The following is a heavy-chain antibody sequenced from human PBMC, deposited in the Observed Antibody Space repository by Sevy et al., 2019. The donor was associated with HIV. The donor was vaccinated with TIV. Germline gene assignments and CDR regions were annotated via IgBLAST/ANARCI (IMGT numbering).Heavy chain of an antibody. CDR1: GFTFSSYS. V-gene: IGHV3-21*01. CDR3: ARPSGDPDYFGY. D-gene: IGHD2-21*01. CDR2: ISSSSSYI. J-gene: IGHJ4*02. Sequence: GGSLRLSCAASGFTFSSYSMNWVRQAPGKGLEWVSSISSSSSYIYYADSVKGRFTISRDNAKNSLYLQMNSLRAEDTAVYYCARPSGDPDYFGYRGQGTLVTVSS.